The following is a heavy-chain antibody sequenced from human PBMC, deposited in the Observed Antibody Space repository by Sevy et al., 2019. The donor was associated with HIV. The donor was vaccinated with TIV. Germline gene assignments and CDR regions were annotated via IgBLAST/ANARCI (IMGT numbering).Heavy chain of an antibody. J-gene: IGHJ4*02. V-gene: IGHV1-2*02. Sequence: ASVKVSCKTSGYTFNNYYLHWIREAPGQGLEWMGWINPKSGGTTYAPKFQGRVTMTRDMSNRSVYMELNSLTSDDTAVYYCARRQGTYYFDTWGQGTLVTVSS. CDR1: GYTFNNYY. CDR3: ARRQGTYYFDT. D-gene: IGHD3-10*01. CDR2: INPKSGGT.